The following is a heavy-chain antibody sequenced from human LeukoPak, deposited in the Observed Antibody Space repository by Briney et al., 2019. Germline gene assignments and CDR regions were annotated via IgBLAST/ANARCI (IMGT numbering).Heavy chain of an antibody. Sequence: ASVKVSCKASGYTFTGNNMHWVRQAPGQGLEWMGWINPNSGGTNYAQKFQGRVTMTRDTSISTAYMELSRLRSDDTAVYYCARAVCSSTSCSPYYFDYWGQGTLVTVSS. CDR3: ARAVCSSTSCSPYYFDY. J-gene: IGHJ4*02. CDR1: GYTFTGNN. V-gene: IGHV1-2*02. D-gene: IGHD2-2*01. CDR2: INPNSGGT.